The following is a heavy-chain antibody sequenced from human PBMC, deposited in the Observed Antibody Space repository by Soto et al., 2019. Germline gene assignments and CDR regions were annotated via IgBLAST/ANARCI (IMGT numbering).Heavy chain of an antibody. Sequence: PSETLSLTCTVSGGSISSDSYCWGWVRQPPGKGLEWIGTVCSSGRSYYNPSLKSRVTIAVDTSKSQFSLKLTSVTAADTAVYFSARHFNHHFCSGYSGPYYFDYWGQGNLVTVSS. CDR1: GGSISSDSYC. D-gene: IGHD3-3*02. V-gene: IGHV4-39*01. J-gene: IGHJ4*02. CDR3: ARHFNHHFCSGYSGPYYFDY. CDR2: VCSSGRS.